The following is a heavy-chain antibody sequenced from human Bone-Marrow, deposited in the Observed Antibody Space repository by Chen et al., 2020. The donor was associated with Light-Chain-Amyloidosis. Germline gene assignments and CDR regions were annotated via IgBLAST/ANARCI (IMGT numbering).Heavy chain of an antibody. CDR2: ISGDGGST. CDR3: AKDIFATYDP. Sequence: EVQLVESGGGVVQPGGSLRLSCAASGFPFDVYAMHWVRQAPGKGLEWVSLISGDGGSTYYADSVKGRFTISRDNSKNSLYLQMNSLRTEDTALYYCAKDIFATYDPWGQGTLVTVSS. CDR1: GFPFDVYA. D-gene: IGHD1-26*01. J-gene: IGHJ5*02. V-gene: IGHV3-43*02.